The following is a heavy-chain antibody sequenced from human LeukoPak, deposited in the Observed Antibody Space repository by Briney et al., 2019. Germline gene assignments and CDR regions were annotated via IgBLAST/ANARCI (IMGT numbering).Heavy chain of an antibody. D-gene: IGHD6-13*01. Sequence: GGSLRLSCAASGFTFSSYAMSWVRQAPGKGLEWVSAISGSGGSTYYADSVKGRFTISRDNSKNTLYLQMNSLRAEDTAVYYCARTGYSSSWPPAEDDYWGQGTLVTVSS. CDR3: ARTGYSSSWPPAEDDY. V-gene: IGHV3-23*01. J-gene: IGHJ4*02. CDR1: GFTFSSYA. CDR2: ISGSGGST.